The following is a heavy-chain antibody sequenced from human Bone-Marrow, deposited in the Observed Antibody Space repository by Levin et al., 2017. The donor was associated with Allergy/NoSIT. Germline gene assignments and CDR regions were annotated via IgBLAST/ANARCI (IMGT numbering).Heavy chain of an antibody. V-gene: IGHV3-7*01. Sequence: GGSLRLSCAGSGFTFSSYWMSWVRQAPGKGLEWVANIKQDGSEKYYVGSVKGRFTISRDNAKNSLYLQMNSLRAEDTAVYYCTRDYRSRGNPYYWGQGTLVTVSS. CDR1: GFTFSSYW. J-gene: IGHJ4*02. D-gene: IGHD4-11*01. CDR2: IKQDGSEK. CDR3: TRDYRSRGNPYY.